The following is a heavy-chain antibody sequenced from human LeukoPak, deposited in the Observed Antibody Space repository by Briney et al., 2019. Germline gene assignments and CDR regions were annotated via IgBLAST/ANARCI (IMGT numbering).Heavy chain of an antibody. CDR1: GGTFISYA. D-gene: IGHD5-18*01. CDR3: ARVDTAMVIDY. CDR2: IIPILGIA. V-gene: IGHV1-69*04. J-gene: IGHJ4*02. Sequence: SVKVSCKASGGTFISYAISWVRQAPGQGLEWMGRIIPILGIANYAQKFQGRVTITADKSTSTAYMELSSLRSEDTAVYYCARVDTAMVIDYWGQGTLVTVSS.